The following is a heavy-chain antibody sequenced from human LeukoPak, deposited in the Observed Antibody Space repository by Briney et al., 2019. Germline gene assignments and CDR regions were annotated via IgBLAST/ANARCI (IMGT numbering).Heavy chain of an antibody. D-gene: IGHD2-2*01. J-gene: IGHJ4*02. V-gene: IGHV4-30-2*01. CDR2: IYHSGST. Sequence: SQTLSLTCTVSGGSISSGGYYWSWIRQPPGKGLEWIGYIYHSGSTYYNPSLKSRVTISVDTSKNQFSLKLSSVTAADTAVYYCARVKGRYQLSFDYWGQGTLVTVSS. CDR3: ARVKGRYQLSFDY. CDR1: GGSISSGGYY.